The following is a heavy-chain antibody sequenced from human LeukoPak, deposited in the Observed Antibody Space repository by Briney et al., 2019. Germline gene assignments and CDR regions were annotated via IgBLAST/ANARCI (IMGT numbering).Heavy chain of an antibody. CDR2: IYYSGST. J-gene: IGHJ3*02. Sequence: SETLSLTRTVSGGSISSYYWSWIRQPPGKGLEWIGHIYYSGSTNYNPSLKSRVTISVDTSKNQFSLKLSSVTAADTAVYYCARDRGEYCSGGSCHNDAFDIWGQGTMVTVSS. D-gene: IGHD2-15*01. CDR1: GGSISSYY. V-gene: IGHV4-59*01. CDR3: ARDRGEYCSGGSCHNDAFDI.